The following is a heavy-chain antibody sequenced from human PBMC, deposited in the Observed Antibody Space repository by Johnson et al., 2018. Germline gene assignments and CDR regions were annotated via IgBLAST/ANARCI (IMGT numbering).Heavy chain of an antibody. CDR2: IWYDGRNT. CDR3: ARGSNDAFDI. J-gene: IGHJ3*02. V-gene: IGHV3-33*01. D-gene: IGHD5/OR15-5a*01. CDR1: GFTLSSYG. Sequence: QVQLVESGGGVVQPGRSLRLSCAASGFTLSSYGMHWVRQAPGKGLAWVAVIWYDGRNTYYADPVKGRFTISRDNSKNTLYLQMNSLRAEETGVYYCARGSNDAFDIWGQGTMVTVSS.